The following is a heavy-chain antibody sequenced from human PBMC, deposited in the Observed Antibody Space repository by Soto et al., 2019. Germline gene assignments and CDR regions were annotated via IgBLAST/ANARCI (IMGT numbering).Heavy chain of an antibody. J-gene: IGHJ4*02. CDR1: GFTFSSYG. CDR3: AVEDPKEVKAAAGTGFVD. D-gene: IGHD6-13*01. Sequence: GGSLRLSCAASGFTFSSYGMHWVRQAPGKGLEWVAVIWYDGSNKYYADSVKGRFTISRDNSKNTLYLQMNSLRAEDTAVYYCAVEDPKEVKAAAGTGFVDWCQGGLVT. V-gene: IGHV3-33*01. CDR2: IWYDGSNK.